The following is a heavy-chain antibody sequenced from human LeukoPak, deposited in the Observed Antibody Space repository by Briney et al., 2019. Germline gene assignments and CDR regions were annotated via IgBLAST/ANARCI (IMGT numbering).Heavy chain of an antibody. V-gene: IGHV5-51*01. CDR2: IYPADSDT. J-gene: IGHJ6*02. CDR3: ARQQRPPYYYHGMDV. CDR1: GYSFTTYW. Sequence: GESLKISCKGSGYSFTTYWIGWVRQMPGKGLEWMGIIYPADSDTRYSPSFQGQVTISADKSTSTAYLQWSSLKASDTAMYYCARQQRPPYYYHGMDVWGQGTTVTVSS.